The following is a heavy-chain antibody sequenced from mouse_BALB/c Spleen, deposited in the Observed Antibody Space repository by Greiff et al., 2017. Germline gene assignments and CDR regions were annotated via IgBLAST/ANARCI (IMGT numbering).Heavy chain of an antibody. CDR1: GYTFTSYT. V-gene: IGHV1-4*01. CDR2: INPSSGYT. Sequence: VQLQESGAELARPGASVKMSCKASGYTFTSYTMHWVKQRPGQGLEWIGYINPSSGYTNYNQKFKDKATLTADKSSSTAYMQLSSLTSEDSVVYYCARNWDEDYWGQGTTLTVSS. CDR3: ARNWDEDY. J-gene: IGHJ2*01. D-gene: IGHD4-1*01.